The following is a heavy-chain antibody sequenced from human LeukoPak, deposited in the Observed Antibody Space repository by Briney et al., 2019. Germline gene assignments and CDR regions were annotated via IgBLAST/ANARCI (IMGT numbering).Heavy chain of an antibody. CDR1: GYTFTGYY. V-gene: IGHV1-2*02. D-gene: IGHD3-22*01. CDR3: ARDPSEIRLTPTYYYDSSGYLYY. Sequence: ASVKVSCKASGYTFTGYYMHWVRQAPGQGLEWMGWINPNSGGTNYAQKFQGRVTMTRDTSISTAYMELSRLRSDDTAVYYCARDPSEIRLTPTYYYDSSGYLYYWGQGTLVTVSS. J-gene: IGHJ4*02. CDR2: INPNSGGT.